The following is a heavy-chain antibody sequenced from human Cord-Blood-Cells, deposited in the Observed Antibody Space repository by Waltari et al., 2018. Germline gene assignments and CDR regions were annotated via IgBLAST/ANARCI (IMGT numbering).Heavy chain of an antibody. D-gene: IGHD4-4*01. CDR2: INPNSGNT. Sequence: QVQLVQSGAEVKKPGASVKVSCKASGYTFPSYDNNWVRQATGQGLEWMGWINPNSGNTGYAQKFQGRVTMTRNTSISTAYMELSSLRSEDTAVYYCARDYSNYFAFDIWGQGTMVTVSS. V-gene: IGHV1-8*01. CDR1: GYTFPSYD. CDR3: ARDYSNYFAFDI. J-gene: IGHJ3*02.